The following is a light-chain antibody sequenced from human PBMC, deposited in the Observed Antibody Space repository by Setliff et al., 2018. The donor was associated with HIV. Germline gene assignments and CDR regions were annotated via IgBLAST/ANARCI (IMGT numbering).Light chain of an antibody. CDR3: QSYDSSLSVVV. V-gene: IGLV1-40*01. J-gene: IGLJ2*01. CDR2: NSI. CDR1: SSNIGAGFD. Sequence: QSVLTQPPSVSGAPGQRVTISCTGSSSNIGAGFDVHWYQQLPGTAPKLLIYNSINRPSGVPDRFSGSKSGTSASLAITGLQTEDEADYYCQSYDSSLSVVVFGGGTKVTVL.